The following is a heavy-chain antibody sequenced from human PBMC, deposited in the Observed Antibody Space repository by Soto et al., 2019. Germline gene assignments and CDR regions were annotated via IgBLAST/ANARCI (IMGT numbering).Heavy chain of an antibody. V-gene: IGHV3-11*01. Sequence: TGGSLRLPCAASGFTFSDYYMSWIRQAPGKGPEWVSYIRSSGSTIYYADSVKGRFTISRDNAKNSLYLQMNSLRAEDTAVYYCASSCSSTSCYVPGYYYYYYMDVWGKGTTVTVSS. D-gene: IGHD2-2*01. CDR1: GFTFSDYY. CDR2: IRSSGSTI. CDR3: ASSCSSTSCYVPGYYYYYYMDV. J-gene: IGHJ6*03.